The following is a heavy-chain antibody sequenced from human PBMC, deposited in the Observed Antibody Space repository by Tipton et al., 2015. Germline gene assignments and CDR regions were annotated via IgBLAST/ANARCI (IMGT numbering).Heavy chain of an antibody. V-gene: IGHV3-23*01. J-gene: IGHJ5*02. Sequence: SLRLSCAASGFTFSSYAMSWVRQAPGKGLEWVSAISGSGGSTYYADSVKGRFTISRDNSKNTLYPQMNSLRAEDTAVYYCAKDGARYDYVWGSSRPRWFDPWGQGTLVTVPS. CDR3: AKDGARYDYVWGSSRPRWFDP. CDR1: GFTFSSYA. CDR2: ISGSGGST. D-gene: IGHD3-16*01.